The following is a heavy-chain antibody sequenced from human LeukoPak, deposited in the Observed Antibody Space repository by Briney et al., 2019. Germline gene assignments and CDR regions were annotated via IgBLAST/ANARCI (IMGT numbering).Heavy chain of an antibody. CDR1: GFTFSNIW. J-gene: IGHJ4*02. D-gene: IGHD1-26*01. Sequence: GGSLRLSCAASGFTFSNIWMSWVRQAPGKGLEWVANIKQDGSEKYYVDSVKGRFTISRDNAKNSLYLQMNSLRAEDTAVYYCARGSRGFDYGGQGTLVTVS. V-gene: IGHV3-7*05. CDR3: ARGSRGFDY. CDR2: IKQDGSEK.